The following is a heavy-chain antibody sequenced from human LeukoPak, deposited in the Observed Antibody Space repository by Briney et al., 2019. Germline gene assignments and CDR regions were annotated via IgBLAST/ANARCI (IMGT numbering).Heavy chain of an antibody. D-gene: IGHD6-25*01. V-gene: IGHV4-61*01. CDR3: ARDVGFD. Sequence: PSETLSLTCTVSGRSVNRDNYDCSWIRQPPGSGLEWIGYIFYTGSTNYNPSLKSRVTISVDTSKNQFSLKVSSVTAADTAVYYCARDVGFDWGQGTLVTVSS. CDR2: IFYTGST. J-gene: IGHJ4*02. CDR1: GRSVNRDNYD.